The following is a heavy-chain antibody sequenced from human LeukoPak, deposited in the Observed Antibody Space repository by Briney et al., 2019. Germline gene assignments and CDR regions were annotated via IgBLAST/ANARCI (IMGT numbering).Heavy chain of an antibody. J-gene: IGHJ6*02. CDR2: IIPIFGTA. V-gene: IGHV1-69*13. CDR1: GGTFISYA. D-gene: IGHD3-22*01. CDR3: ARAKYYYDSSGYYNHGNRDYYYYGMDV. Sequence: ASVKVSCKASGGTFISYAISWVRQAPGQGLEWMGGIIPIFGTANYAQKFQGRVTITADESTSTAYMELSSLRSEDTAVYYCARAKYYYDSSGYYNHGNRDYYYYGMDVWGQGTTVTVSS.